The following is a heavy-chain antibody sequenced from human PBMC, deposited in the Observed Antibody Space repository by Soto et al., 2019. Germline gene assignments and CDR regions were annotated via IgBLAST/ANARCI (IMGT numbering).Heavy chain of an antibody. J-gene: IGHJ3*01. CDR3: ATWHEREHAYDV. V-gene: IGHV3-53*01. Sequence: VGSLILSCAAFGFTISGKKYVAWVRQAPGKGLEWVSALYDLDGSFYAASVKGRFTTSSDSSKTTVYLQMNDLRPDDTAVYYCATWHEREHAYDVWGQGTTVTVSS. CDR2: LYDLDGS. D-gene: IGHD1-1*01. CDR1: GFTISGKKY.